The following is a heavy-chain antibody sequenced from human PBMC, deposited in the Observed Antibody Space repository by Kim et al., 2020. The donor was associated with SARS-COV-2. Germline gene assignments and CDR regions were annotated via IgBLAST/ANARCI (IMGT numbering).Heavy chain of an antibody. CDR3: TTLGRYFDWFPPNYYYGMDV. Sequence: GGSLRLSCAASGFTFSNAWMSWVRQAPGKGLEWVGRIKSKTDGGTTDYAAPVKSRFTISRDDSKNTLYLQMNSLKTEDTAVYYCTTLGRYFDWFPPNYYYGMDVWGQGTTVTVSS. D-gene: IGHD3-9*01. J-gene: IGHJ6*02. V-gene: IGHV3-15*01. CDR1: GFTFSNAW. CDR2: IKSKTDGGTT.